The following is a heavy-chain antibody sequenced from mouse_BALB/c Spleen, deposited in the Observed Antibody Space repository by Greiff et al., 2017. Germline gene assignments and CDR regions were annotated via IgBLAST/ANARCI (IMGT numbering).Heavy chain of an antibody. D-gene: IGHD4-1*01. V-gene: IGHV3-2*02. CDR3: ASNWDHFDY. Sequence: EVKVEESGPGLVKPSQSLSLTCTVTGYSITSDYAWNWIRQFPGNKLEWMGYISYSGSTSYNPSLKSRISITRDTSKNQFFLQLNSVTTEDTATYYCASNWDHFDYWGQGTTLTVSS. J-gene: IGHJ2*01. CDR1: GYSITSDYA. CDR2: ISYSGST.